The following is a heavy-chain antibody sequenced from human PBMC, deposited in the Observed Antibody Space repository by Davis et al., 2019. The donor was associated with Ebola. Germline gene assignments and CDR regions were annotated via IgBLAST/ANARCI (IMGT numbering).Heavy chain of an antibody. CDR2: IYYSGST. D-gene: IGHD1-7*01. J-gene: IGHJ4*02. Sequence: MPSETLSLTCTVSGGSISSYYWGWIRQHPGKGLEWIGYIYYSGSTYYNPSLKSRVTISVDTSKNQFSLKLSSATAADTAVYYCARVYWNYNFDYWGQGTLVTVSS. CDR1: GGSISSYY. CDR3: ARVYWNYNFDY. V-gene: IGHV4-59*06.